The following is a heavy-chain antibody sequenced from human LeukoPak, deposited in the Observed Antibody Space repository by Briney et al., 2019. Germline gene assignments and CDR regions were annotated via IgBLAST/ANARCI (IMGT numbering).Heavy chain of an antibody. CDR2: IWYDGSNK. D-gene: IGHD2-15*01. Sequence: GGSLRLSCAASGFTFSSYGMHWVRQAPGKGLEWVAVIWYDGSNKYYADSVKGRFTISRDNSKNTLYLQMNSLRAEDTAVYYCARKLGYCSGGSCYGYYYGMDVWGQGTTVTVSS. CDR1: GFTFSSYG. V-gene: IGHV3-33*01. CDR3: ARKLGYCSGGSCYGYYYGMDV. J-gene: IGHJ6*02.